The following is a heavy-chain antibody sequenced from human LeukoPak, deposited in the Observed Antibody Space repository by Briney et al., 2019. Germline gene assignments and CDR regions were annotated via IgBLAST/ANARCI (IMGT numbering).Heavy chain of an antibody. V-gene: IGHV1-18*01. CDR1: GYTFTSYG. J-gene: IGHJ6*02. Sequence: ASVKVSCKASGYTFTSYGISWVRQAPGQGLEWMGWISAYNGNTNYAQKLQGRVTMTTDTSTSTAYMELRSLRSDDTAVYYCAGKRGYSSGWYGDYNYYYGMDVWGQGTTVTVSS. D-gene: IGHD6-19*01. CDR2: ISAYNGNT. CDR3: AGKRGYSSGWYGDYNYYYGMDV.